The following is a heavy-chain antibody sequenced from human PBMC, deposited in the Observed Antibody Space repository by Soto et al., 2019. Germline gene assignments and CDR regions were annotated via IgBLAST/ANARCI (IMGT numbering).Heavy chain of an antibody. CDR3: ARDRIVVVPAAMYYYGMDF. CDR2: IYYSGST. V-gene: IGHV4-31*02. J-gene: IGHJ6*02. Sequence: PGKGLEWIGYIYYSGSTYYNPSLKSRVTISVDTSKNRFSLKLSSVTAADTAVYYCARDRIVVVPAAMYYYGMDFWGHGTT. D-gene: IGHD2-2*01.